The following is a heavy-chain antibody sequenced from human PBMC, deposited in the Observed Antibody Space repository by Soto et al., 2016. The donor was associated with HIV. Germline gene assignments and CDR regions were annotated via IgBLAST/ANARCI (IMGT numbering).Heavy chain of an antibody. CDR3: ATSPYYDILTGYPMALGY. Sequence: QVQLQQWGAGLLKPSETLSLTCAVYGGSFSGYYWSWIRQPPGKGLEWIGEINHSGSTNYNPSLKSRVTISVDTSKNQFYPEVELCDRRGHGCVLCATSPYYDILTGYPMALGYWGQGTLVIVSS. D-gene: IGHD3-9*01. V-gene: IGHV4-34*01. CDR1: GGSFSGYY. J-gene: IGHJ4*02. CDR2: INHSGST.